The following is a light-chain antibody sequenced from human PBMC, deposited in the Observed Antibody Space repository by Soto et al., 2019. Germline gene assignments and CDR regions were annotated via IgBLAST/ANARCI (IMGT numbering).Light chain of an antibody. CDR3: QQLNSYPLT. V-gene: IGKV1-9*01. CDR2: SAS. CDR1: QGISSY. J-gene: IGKJ4*01. Sequence: QLTQSPSSLSASVGDRVTITCRASQGISSYLAWYQQKPGKAPKLLIYSASTLQSGVPSSFSGSGSGTDFTLTISSLQPEDFATYYCQQLNSYPLTFGGGTKVDIK.